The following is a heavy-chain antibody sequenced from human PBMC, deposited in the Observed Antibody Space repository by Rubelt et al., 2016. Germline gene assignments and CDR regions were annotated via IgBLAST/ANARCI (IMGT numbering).Heavy chain of an antibody. J-gene: IGHJ4*02. V-gene: IGHV4-39*01. CDR3: ARKDGLIIAAQYYVDF. CDR2: HFPLCIP. D-gene: IGHD2-21*01. Sequence: QLQLQASGPGRVNPSETLSITCTVSGGSITSHNYYWAWLRQPPGQGLVWLATHFPLCIPYHNSLLQSRLHIYLYTTKNNCALTYRLVTPADVALYYWARKDGLIIAAQYYVDFWGQGVLVTVSS. CDR1: GGSITSHNYY.